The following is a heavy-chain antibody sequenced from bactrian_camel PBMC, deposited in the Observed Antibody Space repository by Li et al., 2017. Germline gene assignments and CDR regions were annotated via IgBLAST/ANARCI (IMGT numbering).Heavy chain of an antibody. D-gene: IGHD6*01. J-gene: IGHJ4*01. Sequence: HVQLVESGGGSVQAGGSLRLPCTAPGFTSKNCEIEWYRQADGSEREWVSTIKPDGATLYADSVKGRFTVSRDNARNTLYLQLSSLRTEDTAMYYCAADRGELFPYDTSWHYWGQGTQVTVS. V-gene: IGHV3S1*01. CDR1: GFTSKNCE. CDR3: AADRGELFPYDTSWHY. CDR2: IKPDGAT.